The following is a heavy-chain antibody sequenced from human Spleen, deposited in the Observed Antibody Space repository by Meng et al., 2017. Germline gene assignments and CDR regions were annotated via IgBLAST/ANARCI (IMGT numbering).Heavy chain of an antibody. Sequence: GESLKISCAASGFRFSDYYMSWIRQAPGKGLEWISYISSSGSTIYYADSVKGRFTISRDSAKNSLYLQMNTLRAEDTAVYYCARVRGAAGDYWGQGTLVTVSS. CDR3: ARVRGAAGDY. CDR2: ISSSGSTI. CDR1: GFRFSDYY. D-gene: IGHD6-13*01. J-gene: IGHJ4*02. V-gene: IGHV3-11*01.